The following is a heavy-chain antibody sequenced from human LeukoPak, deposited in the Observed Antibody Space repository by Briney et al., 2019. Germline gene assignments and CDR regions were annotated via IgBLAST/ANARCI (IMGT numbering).Heavy chain of an antibody. D-gene: IGHD5-12*01. CDR3: ARDGYEIRDSNWFFDL. J-gene: IGHJ2*01. Sequence: ASVKVSCKASGYTFTSYDINWVRQAPGQGLEWMGWMSPNNGHAGFAQKLQGRVTITTDTSISTAYMELSSLRSDDTAVYYCARDGYEIRDSNWFFDLWGRGTLVTVSS. CDR2: MSPNNGHA. CDR1: GYTFTSYD. V-gene: IGHV1-8*03.